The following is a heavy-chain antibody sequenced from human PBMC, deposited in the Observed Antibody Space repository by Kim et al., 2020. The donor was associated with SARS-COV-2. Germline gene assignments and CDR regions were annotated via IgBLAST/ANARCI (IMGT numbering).Heavy chain of an antibody. D-gene: IGHD1-26*01. V-gene: IGHV1-58*01. Sequence: YAQKFQERVTITRDMSTSTAYMELGSLRSEDTAVYYCAAARSGGYLLFDYWGQGTLVTVSS. CDR3: AAARSGGYLLFDY. J-gene: IGHJ4*02.